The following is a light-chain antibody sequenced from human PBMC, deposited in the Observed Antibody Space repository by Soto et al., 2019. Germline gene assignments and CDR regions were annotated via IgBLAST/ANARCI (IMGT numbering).Light chain of an antibody. Sequence: EIVLTQSPATLSASPGERATLSCRASQSVSSNLAWYQQKPGQAPRLLIYGASTRATGIPARFSGSGSGTEFTLTISSLQSEDFAVYYCQQGVTFGRGTRLEIK. J-gene: IGKJ5*01. CDR3: QQGVT. V-gene: IGKV3-15*01. CDR2: GAS. CDR1: QSVSSN.